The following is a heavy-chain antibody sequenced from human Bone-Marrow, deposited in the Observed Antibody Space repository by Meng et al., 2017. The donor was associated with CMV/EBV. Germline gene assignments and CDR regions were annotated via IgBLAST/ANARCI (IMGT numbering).Heavy chain of an antibody. CDR3: AREYDSSGNYGMDV. Sequence: ASVKVSCKASGYTFTNYGISWVRQAPGQGLEWMGWISAYNGNTVYAQNLQGRVTMTTDTSTNTAYMELRSLRSDDSSVYYCAREYDSSGNYGMDVWGQGTTVTVTS. CDR2: ISAYNGNT. D-gene: IGHD3-22*01. CDR1: GYTFTNYG. J-gene: IGHJ6*02. V-gene: IGHV1-18*01.